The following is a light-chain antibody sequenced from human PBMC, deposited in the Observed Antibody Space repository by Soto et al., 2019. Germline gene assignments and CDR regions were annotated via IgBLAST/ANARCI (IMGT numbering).Light chain of an antibody. CDR1: SSDVGGYNY. CDR2: YVS. J-gene: IGLJ3*02. CDR3: CSCAGSFTWV. V-gene: IGLV2-11*01. Sequence: QSALTQPRSVSGSPGQSVTISCTGTSSDVGGYNYVSWYQQHPGKAPKLMIYYVSERPSGVPDRFSGSKSGNTASLTISGLQAEDEADYYCCSCAGSFTWVFGGGTKVTVL.